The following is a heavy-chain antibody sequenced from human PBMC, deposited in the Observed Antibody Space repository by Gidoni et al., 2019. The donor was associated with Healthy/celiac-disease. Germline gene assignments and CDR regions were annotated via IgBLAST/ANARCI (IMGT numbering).Heavy chain of an antibody. V-gene: IGHV4-39*01. CDR2: IYYSGRT. D-gene: IGHD3-10*01. CDR3: ARRLWFGEFDP. J-gene: IGHJ5*02. Sequence: QLQLQESGPGLVKPSETLSLTCTVSGGSISSSSYYWGWIRQPPGKGLEWIGSIYYSGRTYYNPSLKSRVTISVDTSKNQFSLKLSSVTAADTAVYYCARRLWFGEFDPWGQGTLVTVSS. CDR1: GGSISSSSYY.